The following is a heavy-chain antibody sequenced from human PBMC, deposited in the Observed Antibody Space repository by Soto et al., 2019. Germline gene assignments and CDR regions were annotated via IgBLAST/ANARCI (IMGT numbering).Heavy chain of an antibody. CDR3: ARDRGDYYGSGSYVLIGWFDP. D-gene: IGHD3-10*01. CDR1: GFTFSSYA. V-gene: IGHV3-30-3*01. J-gene: IGHJ5*02. Sequence: GGSLRLSCAASGFTFSSYAMHWVRQAPGKGLEWVAVISYDGSNKYYADSVKGRFTISRDNSKNTLYLQMNSLRAEDTAVYYCARDRGDYYGSGSYVLIGWFDPWGQGTLVTVSS. CDR2: ISYDGSNK.